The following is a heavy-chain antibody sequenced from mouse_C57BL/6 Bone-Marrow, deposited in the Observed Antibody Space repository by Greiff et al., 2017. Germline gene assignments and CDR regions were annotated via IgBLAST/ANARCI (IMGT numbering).Heavy chain of an antibody. V-gene: IGHV1-47*01. D-gene: IGHD2-3*01. J-gene: IGHJ1*03. CDR3: ARRDDGYWYFDV. CDR2: FHPYNEDT. Sequence: VQLQASGAELVKPGASVKMSCKASGYTFTTYPIEWMKQNHGKSLEWIGNFHPYNEDTKYNEKFKGKATLTVEKSSSTVYLELSRLTSDDSAVYYCARRDDGYWYFDVWGTGTTVTVSS. CDR1: GYTFTTYP.